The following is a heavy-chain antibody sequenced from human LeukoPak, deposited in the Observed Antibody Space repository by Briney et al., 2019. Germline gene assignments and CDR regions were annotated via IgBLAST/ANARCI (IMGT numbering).Heavy chain of an antibody. CDR1: GGSFSGYY. Sequence: SETLSLTCAVYGGSFSGYYWSWIRQPPGKGLEWIGEINHSGSTNYNPSFKSRVTISVDTSKNQFSLKLSSVTAADTAVYYCARLDIVATNIDYWGQGTLVTVSS. CDR3: ARLDIVATNIDY. CDR2: INHSGST. J-gene: IGHJ4*02. D-gene: IGHD5-12*01. V-gene: IGHV4-34*01.